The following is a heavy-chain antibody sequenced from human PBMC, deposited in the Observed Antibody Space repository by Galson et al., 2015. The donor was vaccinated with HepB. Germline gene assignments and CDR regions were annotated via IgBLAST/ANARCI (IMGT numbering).Heavy chain of an antibody. CDR3: ARDGLDYYGSGSYYPSFYYYYYGMDV. CDR1: GFTFSSYA. CDR2: ISYDGSNK. V-gene: IGHV3-30*04. Sequence: SLRLSCAASGFTFSSYAMHWVRQAPGKGLEWVAVISYDGSNKYYADSVKGRFTISRDNSKNTLYLQMNSLRAEDTAVYYCARDGLDYYGSGSYYPSFYYYYYGMDVWGQGTTVTVSS. J-gene: IGHJ6*02. D-gene: IGHD3-10*01.